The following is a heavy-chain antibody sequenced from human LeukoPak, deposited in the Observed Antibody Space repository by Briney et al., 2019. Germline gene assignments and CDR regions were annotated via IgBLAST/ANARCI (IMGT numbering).Heavy chain of an antibody. V-gene: IGHV5-51*01. Sequence: GESLKISCKGSGYSFTSYWIGWVRQMPGKGLGWMGIIYPGDSDTRYSPSFQGQVTISADKSISTAYLQWSSLKASDTAMYYCARQQYDDILTGYYPHPFDNWGQGTLVTVSS. CDR1: GYSFTSYW. J-gene: IGHJ4*02. D-gene: IGHD3-9*01. CDR2: IYPGDSDT. CDR3: ARQQYDDILTGYYPHPFDN.